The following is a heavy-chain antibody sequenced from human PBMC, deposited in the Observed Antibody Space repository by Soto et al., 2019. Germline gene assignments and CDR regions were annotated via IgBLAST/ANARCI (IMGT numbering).Heavy chain of an antibody. Sequence: QITLKESGPALVKPTQTLTLTCTFSGFSLSTSGVGVGWIRQPPGKALEWLALIYWDDDKRYSPSLKSRLTITKDTSKNQVVLTMTNMDPVDTATYYCAHRPGPYSGLDYWGQGTLVTVSS. CDR1: GFSLSTSGVG. D-gene: IGHD5-12*01. CDR2: IYWDDDK. V-gene: IGHV2-5*02. CDR3: AHRPGPYSGLDY. J-gene: IGHJ4*02.